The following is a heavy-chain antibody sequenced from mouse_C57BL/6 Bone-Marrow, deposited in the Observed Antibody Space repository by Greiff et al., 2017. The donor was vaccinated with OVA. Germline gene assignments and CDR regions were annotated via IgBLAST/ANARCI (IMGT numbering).Heavy chain of an antibody. V-gene: IGHV5-6*01. CDR3: ARQEIITTVWGFDY. CDR2: ISSGGSYT. Sequence: EVKLVESGGDLVKPGGSLKLSCAASGFTFSSYGMSWVRQTPDKRLEWVATISSGGSYTYYPDSVKGRFTIARDNAKNTLYLQMSRLKSEDTAMYYCARQEIITTVWGFDYWGQGTTLTVSS. CDR1: GFTFSSYG. J-gene: IGHJ2*01. D-gene: IGHD1-1*01.